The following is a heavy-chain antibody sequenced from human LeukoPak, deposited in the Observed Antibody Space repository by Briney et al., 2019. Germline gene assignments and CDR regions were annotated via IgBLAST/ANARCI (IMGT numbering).Heavy chain of an antibody. D-gene: IGHD6-19*01. J-gene: IGHJ4*02. CDR2: IYYNGAT. Sequence: PSETLSLTCSVSGASISSSSYYWGWIRQPPGKGLEWIGTIYYNGATQYNPSLKGRVTISVDTSKNQFSLKLSSVTAADTAVYYCAIELRGSDQVKGDCWGQGTLVTVSS. V-gene: IGHV4-39*02. CDR3: AIELRGSDQVKGDC. CDR1: GASISSSSYY.